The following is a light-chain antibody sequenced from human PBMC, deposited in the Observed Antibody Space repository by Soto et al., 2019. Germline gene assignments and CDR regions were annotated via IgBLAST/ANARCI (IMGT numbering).Light chain of an antibody. V-gene: IGLV1-40*01. CDR1: TSNLGAGYD. CDR3: QAYDYSLTAAV. J-gene: IGLJ3*02. CDR2: GNR. Sequence: QSVLTQPPSVSGAPGQRVTLSCTGNTSNLGAGYDVHWYQQLPGAAPKLVIFGNRNRPSGVPERFSGSKSGTSASLAITGLQAEEEADYYCQAYDYSLTAAVFGGGTKVTVL.